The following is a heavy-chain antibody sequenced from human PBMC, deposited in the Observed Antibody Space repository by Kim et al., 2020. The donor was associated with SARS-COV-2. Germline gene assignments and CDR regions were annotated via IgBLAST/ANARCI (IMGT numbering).Heavy chain of an antibody. V-gene: IGHV4-4*07. CDR3: ASALGH. CDR1: GDSLSSDY. J-gene: IGHJ4*02. CDR2: IYTSGRT. D-gene: IGHD3-16*02. Sequence: SETLSLTCTVSGDSLSSDYWSWNRQPAGKGLEWIGRIYTSGRTNYNPSLQSRVTMSVDMSKNQFPLKLSSVTAADTAVYYCASALGHWGQGTLVTVSS.